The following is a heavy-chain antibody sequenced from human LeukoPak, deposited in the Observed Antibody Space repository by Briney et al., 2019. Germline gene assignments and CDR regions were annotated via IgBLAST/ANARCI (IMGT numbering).Heavy chain of an antibody. CDR1: GFTFSSFA. D-gene: IGHD3-16*02. Sequence: GPSLRLSCAASGFTFSSFAVSSVRQAPGDGLGWVSAISNSCDSTYYADSVKGQFTIARDKSKNSLYLQMNSLRAEDTAVYYCARDPMITFGGVIVKEEYYFDYWGQGTLVTVSS. CDR2: ISNSCDST. J-gene: IGHJ4*02. V-gene: IGHV3-23*01. CDR3: ARDPMITFGGVIVKEEYYFDY.